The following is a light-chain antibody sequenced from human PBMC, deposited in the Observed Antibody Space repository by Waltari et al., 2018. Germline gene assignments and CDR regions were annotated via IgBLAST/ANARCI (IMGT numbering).Light chain of an antibody. CDR3: QHHVRLPAT. V-gene: IGKV3-20*01. CDR2: ATS. Sequence: IVLTQSTGTLSLPPGGRATLSCRASQDIGHYLAWYQQKPGQAPRLLIYATSTRAAGIPDRFSGSGSGADFSLTITRLEPEDFAVYYCQHHVRLPATFGQGTKV. CDR1: QDIGHY. J-gene: IGKJ1*01.